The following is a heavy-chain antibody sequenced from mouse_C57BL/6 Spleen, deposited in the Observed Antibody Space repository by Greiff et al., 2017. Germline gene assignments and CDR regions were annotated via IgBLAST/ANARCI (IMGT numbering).Heavy chain of an antibody. J-gene: IGHJ2*01. CDR2: IYPGSGST. V-gene: IGHV1-55*01. D-gene: IGHD1-1*01. CDR1: GYTFTSYW. CDR3: ARKATVVDY. Sequence: QVQLQQSGAELVKPGASVTMSCKASGYTFTSYWITWVKQRPGQGLEWIGDIYPGSGSTNYNEKFKSKATLTVDTSSSTAYMQLSSLTSEDAAVYYCARKATVVDYWGQGTTLTVSS.